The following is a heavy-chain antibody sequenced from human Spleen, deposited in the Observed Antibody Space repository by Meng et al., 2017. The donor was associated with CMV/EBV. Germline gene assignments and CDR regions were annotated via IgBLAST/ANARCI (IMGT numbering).Heavy chain of an antibody. CDR3: ARSDYGEQYYAHYGMDV. V-gene: IGHV4-30-4*01. Sequence: IASGDFYWSWIRRPPGQGLEWIGYIYYAGRTFYNPSLKSRTSISIDTSNNQVSLDLSSVTAADTAVYFCARSDYGEQYYAHYGMDVWGQGITVTVSS. CDR1: IASGDFY. CDR2: IYYAGRT. D-gene: IGHD4-17*01. J-gene: IGHJ6*01.